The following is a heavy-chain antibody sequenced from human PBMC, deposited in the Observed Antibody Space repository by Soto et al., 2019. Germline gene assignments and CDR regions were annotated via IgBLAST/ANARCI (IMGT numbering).Heavy chain of an antibody. CDR3: ARNYGHAFDI. D-gene: IGHD1-7*01. J-gene: IGHJ3*02. V-gene: IGHV4-34*01. CDR2: INHSGST. CDR1: CGSFSGYY. Sequence: SETLSLTCSVYCGSFSGYYWSWIRQPPGKGLEWIGEINHSGSTNYNPSLKSRVTMSVDTSKNQFSLKLSSVTAADTAVYYCARNYGHAFDIWGQGTMVTVSS.